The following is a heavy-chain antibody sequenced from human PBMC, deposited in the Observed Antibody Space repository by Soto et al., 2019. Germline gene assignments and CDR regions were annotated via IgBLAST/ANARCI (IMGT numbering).Heavy chain of an antibody. V-gene: IGHV3-23*01. CDR3: AKAYGQQWLLPHLEN. D-gene: IGHD6-19*01. Sequence: EVQLLEPGGGLVRPGESLRLSCAASGFNFNKYAMSWVRQAPGEGLEWVSGISCCGGTASYADSVKGRFTIARDDAKNTLYLDMNSLRVEDTAEYYCAKAYGQQWLLPHLENWGRGILVTVS. J-gene: IGHJ4*02. CDR1: GFNFNKYA. CDR2: ISCCGGTA.